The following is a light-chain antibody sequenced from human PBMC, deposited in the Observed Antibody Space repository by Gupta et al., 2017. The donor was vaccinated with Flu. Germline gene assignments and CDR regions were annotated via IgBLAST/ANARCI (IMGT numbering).Light chain of an antibody. V-gene: IGLV1-40*01. Sequence: QSALTQPPSVSGAPGQRVTISCTGSSSNIGAGYDVHWYQQLPGTAPKLLLFVNKIRTRGVPARCSGSTSGNAASLAITGLQAEEEADYYCLYQDSSPTASGFVFGTGTKVTVL. J-gene: IGLJ1*01. CDR1: SSNIGAGYD. CDR3: LYQDSSPTASGFV. CDR2: VNK.